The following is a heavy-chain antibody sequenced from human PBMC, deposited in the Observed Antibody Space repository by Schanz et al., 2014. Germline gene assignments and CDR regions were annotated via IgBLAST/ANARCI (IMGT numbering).Heavy chain of an antibody. CDR3: ARDTTWRLDL. V-gene: IGHV4-61*02. CDR1: GGSISSGTYY. D-gene: IGHD1-1*01. CDR2: IYTSGST. J-gene: IGHJ2*01. Sequence: QVQLQESGPGLVKPSQTLSLTCIVSGGSISSGTYYWSWLRQPAGKGLEWIGRIYTSGSTNYNPSLKSRVPKSLHPSKIKFPLTLTSLTAADTAVYYCARDTTWRLDLWGRGTLVTVSS.